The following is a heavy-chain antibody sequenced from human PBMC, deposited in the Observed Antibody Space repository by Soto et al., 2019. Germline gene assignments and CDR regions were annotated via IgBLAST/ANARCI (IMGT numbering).Heavy chain of an antibody. CDR1: GGSISSGGYY. V-gene: IGHV4-31*03. CDR3: ARDGSSDFDY. J-gene: IGHJ4*02. CDR2: IYYSGST. D-gene: IGHD6-6*01. Sequence: PSETLSLTCTVSGGSISSGGYYWSWIRQHPGKGLEWIGYIYYSGSTYYNPSLKSRVTISVDTSKNQFSLKLSSVTAADTAVYYCARDGSSDFDYWGQGTLVTVSS.